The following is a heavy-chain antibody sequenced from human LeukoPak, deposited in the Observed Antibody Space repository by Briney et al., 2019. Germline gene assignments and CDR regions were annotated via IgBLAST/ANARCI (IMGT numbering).Heavy chain of an antibody. Sequence: APVKVSCKASGYTFTSYYMHWVRQAPGQGLEWMGIINPSGGSTSYAQKFQGRVTMTRDTSTSTVYMELSSLRSEDTAVYYCARPLGDSSGYSWYFDYWGQGTLVTVSS. V-gene: IGHV1-46*01. CDR1: GYTFTSYY. J-gene: IGHJ4*02. D-gene: IGHD3-22*01. CDR3: ARPLGDSSGYSWYFDY. CDR2: INPSGGST.